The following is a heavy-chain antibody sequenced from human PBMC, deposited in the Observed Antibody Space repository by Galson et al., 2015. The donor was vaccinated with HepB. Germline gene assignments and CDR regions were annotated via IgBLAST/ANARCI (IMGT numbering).Heavy chain of an antibody. CDR3: ARGHYNMDV. CDR2: ISPGGGEK. CDR1: RFTFFTYW. V-gene: IGHV3-7*04. Sequence: SLRLSCAASRFTFFTYWMTWVRQGPGKGPEWVAHISPGGGEKYYVDSVEGRFTISRDNAKSSLYLEMNSLRDEDTAVYYCARGHYNMDVWGQGTTVIVSS. J-gene: IGHJ6*02.